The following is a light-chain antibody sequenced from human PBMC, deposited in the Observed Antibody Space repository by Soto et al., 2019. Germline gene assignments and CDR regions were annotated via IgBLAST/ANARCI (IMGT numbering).Light chain of an antibody. CDR1: QDITNS. J-gene: IGKJ1*01. V-gene: IGKV1-39*01. CDR3: HQTYRTPGT. Sequence: DIQMTQSPSSLSASVGDRVTITCRARQDITNSLNWYQQKPGKAPNLLIYASSTLQSGVPSRFSGSGSGTDFTLTISSLQPEDFADYFCHQTYRTPGTFGQGTKVDIK. CDR2: ASS.